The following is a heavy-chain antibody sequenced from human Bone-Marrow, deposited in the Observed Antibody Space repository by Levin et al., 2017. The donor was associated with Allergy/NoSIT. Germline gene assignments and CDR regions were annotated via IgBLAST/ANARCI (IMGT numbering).Heavy chain of an antibody. J-gene: IGHJ4*02. CDR3: AGSRRSALGYSDSSALDN. CDR2: IYTGGTT. Sequence: SETLSLTCTVSDGSISAYYWNWIRQPAGKGLEWIGRIYTGGTTTYNPSLKTRVTMSVDTSKNQFSLVLTSVTAADTALYYCAGSRRSALGYSDSSALDNWGQGTLVTVSS. V-gene: IGHV4-4*07. D-gene: IGHD3-22*01. CDR1: DGSISAYY.